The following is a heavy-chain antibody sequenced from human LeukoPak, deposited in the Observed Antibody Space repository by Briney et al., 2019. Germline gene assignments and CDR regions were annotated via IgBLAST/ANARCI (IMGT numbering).Heavy chain of an antibody. CDR1: GFTFSSSS. D-gene: IGHD6-13*01. CDR3: ARDRESSNWYRGIDY. Sequence: GGSLRLSCAASGFTFSSSSMHWVRQAPGKGLQWVAVISYDGSNKYYADSVKGRFTISRDNSKNTLYLQMSSLRAEDTAVYYCARDRESSNWYRGIDYWGQGTLVTVSS. CDR2: ISYDGSNK. V-gene: IGHV3-30-3*01. J-gene: IGHJ4*02.